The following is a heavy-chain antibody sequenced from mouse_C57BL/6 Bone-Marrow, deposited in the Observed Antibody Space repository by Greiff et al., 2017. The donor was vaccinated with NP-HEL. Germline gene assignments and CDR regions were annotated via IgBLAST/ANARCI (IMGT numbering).Heavy chain of an antibody. D-gene: IGHD1-1*01. CDR3: ARYWVPYYFLDD. CDR1: GFTFTDYY. J-gene: IGHJ2*01. V-gene: IGHV7-3*01. Sequence: EVKVVESGGGLVQPGGSLSLSCAASGFTFTDYYMSWVRQPPGKALEWLGFIRNKANGYTTEYSASVKGGFTISRDNSQSILYLQMNALRAEDSATYYCARYWVPYYFLDDWGQGTTLTVSS. CDR2: IRNKANGYTT.